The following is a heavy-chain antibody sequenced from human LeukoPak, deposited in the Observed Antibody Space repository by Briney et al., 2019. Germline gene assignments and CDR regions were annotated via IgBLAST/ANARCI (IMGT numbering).Heavy chain of an antibody. Sequence: GGPLRLPCAVSGFTFSSYSKNWVRQATGKALEEVSSISSSYSYIYYADSVKGRFTISRDNAKNSLYLQMTSLRAEDTAVYHCASAYGDYLYFDDWGQGTLVTVSS. CDR3: ASAYGDYLYFDD. J-gene: IGHJ4*02. CDR1: GFTFSSYS. V-gene: IGHV3-21*01. D-gene: IGHD4-17*01. CDR2: ISSSYSYI.